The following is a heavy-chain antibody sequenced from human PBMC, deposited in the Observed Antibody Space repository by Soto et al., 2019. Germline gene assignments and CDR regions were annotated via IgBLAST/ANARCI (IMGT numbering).Heavy chain of an antibody. D-gene: IGHD3-10*01. V-gene: IGHV3-30*18. J-gene: IGHJ6*03. CDR3: AKDHSRRVRGVIYYYYYMDV. CDR1: GFTFSSYG. Sequence: QVQLVESGGGVVQPGRSLRLSCAASGFTFSSYGMHWVRQAPGKGLEWVAVISYDGSNKYYADSVKGRFTISRDNSKNTLYLQMNSLRAEDTAVYYCAKDHSRRVRGVIYYYYYMDVWGKGTTVTVSS. CDR2: ISYDGSNK.